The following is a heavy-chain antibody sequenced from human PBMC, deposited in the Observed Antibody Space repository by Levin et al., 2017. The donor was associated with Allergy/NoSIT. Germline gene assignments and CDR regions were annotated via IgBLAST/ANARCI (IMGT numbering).Heavy chain of an antibody. J-gene: IGHJ4*02. V-gene: IGHV3-48*02. Sequence: GGSLRLSCAASEFTFSSYSMNWVRQAPGKGLEGVSYISSSSTTINYADSVKGRFTISRDNAKNSLYLQMNSLRDEDTAVYYCARCGVGLDSGYYPFDFWGQGTLVTVSS. D-gene: IGHD3-22*01. CDR3: ARCGVGLDSGYYPFDF. CDR1: EFTFSSYS. CDR2: ISSSSTTI.